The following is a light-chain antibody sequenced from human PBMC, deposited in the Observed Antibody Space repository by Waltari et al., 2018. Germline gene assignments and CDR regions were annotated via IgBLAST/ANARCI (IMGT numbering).Light chain of an antibody. CDR2: DDM. CDR1: NLGRQT. J-gene: IGLJ1*01. CDR3: QVWDANNDHFV. V-gene: IGLV3-21*02. Sequence: VLAQPPSVSVAPGQTAKITCGGNNLGRQTVHWYQQRPGQAPVLVLFDDMDRPSGIPERFSGSKSGNTATLIIDRVEAGDEADYFCQVWDANNDHFVFGSGTEVTVL.